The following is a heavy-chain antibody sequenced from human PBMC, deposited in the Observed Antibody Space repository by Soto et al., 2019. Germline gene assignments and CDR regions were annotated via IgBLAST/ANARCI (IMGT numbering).Heavy chain of an antibody. CDR3: VRGKHWGSSRAYYFDY. Sequence: QVQLQQWGAGLLKPSETLSLTCAVYGGSFSGYYWSWIRQPPGKGLEWIGEINHSGSTNYNPSLKSRVTISVDTSKNQFSLKLSSVTAADTAVYYCVRGKHWGSSRAYYFDYWGQGTLVTVSS. V-gene: IGHV4-34*01. CDR2: INHSGST. CDR1: GGSFSGYY. D-gene: IGHD6-13*01. J-gene: IGHJ4*02.